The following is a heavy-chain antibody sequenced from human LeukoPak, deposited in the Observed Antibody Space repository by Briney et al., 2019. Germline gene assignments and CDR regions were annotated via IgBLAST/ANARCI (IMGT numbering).Heavy chain of an antibody. D-gene: IGHD1-26*01. CDR3: ARHLGGSYSGYYFDY. Sequence: GESLKISFKGSGYRFTSYWIGWVRQMPGKGLEWMGVIYPGDSHTRYSPSFQGQVTISADKSISTAFLQWSSLKASDTAMYYCARHLGGSYSGYYFDYWGQGTLVTVSS. V-gene: IGHV5-51*01. J-gene: IGHJ4*02. CDR2: IYPGDSHT. CDR1: GYRFTSYW.